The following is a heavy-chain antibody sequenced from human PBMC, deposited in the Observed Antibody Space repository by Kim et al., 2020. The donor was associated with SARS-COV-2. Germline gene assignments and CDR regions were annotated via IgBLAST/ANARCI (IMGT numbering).Heavy chain of an antibody. Sequence: YSSYAVSVKSRISLNPVTSKNQFSLQLTSLTPEDTAVYYCARTRDGYIDYWGQGTLVTVSS. CDR3: ARTRDGYIDY. V-gene: IGHV6-1*01. J-gene: IGHJ4*02. CDR2: YS. D-gene: IGHD4-17*01.